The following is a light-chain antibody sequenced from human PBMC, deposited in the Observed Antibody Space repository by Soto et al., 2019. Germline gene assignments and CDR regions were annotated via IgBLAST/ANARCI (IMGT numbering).Light chain of an antibody. J-gene: IGKJ1*01. V-gene: IGKV1-5*01. CDR3: QQYNSYPWT. Sequence: DIQMTQSPSSLSASVVDRFTITFLASQSISGWLAWYQQKPGKAPKLLIYDVSSLESGVPSRFSGSGSGTEFTLAISSLQPDDFATYYCQQYNSYPWTFGQGTKVDIK. CDR1: QSISGW. CDR2: DVS.